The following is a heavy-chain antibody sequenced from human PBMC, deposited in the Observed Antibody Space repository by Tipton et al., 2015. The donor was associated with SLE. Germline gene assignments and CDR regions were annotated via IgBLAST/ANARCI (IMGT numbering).Heavy chain of an antibody. CDR1: SGSISSFY. CDR2: FSDSGRV. V-gene: IGHV4-59*12. Sequence: TLSLTCTVSSGSISSFYWSWVRQPPGKGLEWIGSFSDSGRVHLKPSLKSRVTISVDASKNQFSLRLTSVTAADTAVYYCARLFYYYMDVWGKGTTVTVSS. J-gene: IGHJ6*03. CDR3: ARLFYYYMDV.